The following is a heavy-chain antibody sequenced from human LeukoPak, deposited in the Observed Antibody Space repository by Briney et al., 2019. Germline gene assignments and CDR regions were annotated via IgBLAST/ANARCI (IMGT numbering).Heavy chain of an antibody. CDR3: ARGGDIAVVPAAMVGP. V-gene: IGHV1-8*01. Sequence: ASVKVSCKASGYTFTSYDINWVRQATGQGLEWTGWMNTNSGNTGHAQKFQGRLTTTRDTSTNTAYMELSSLRSEDTAVYYCARGGDIAVVPAAMVGPWGQGTLVTVSS. J-gene: IGHJ5*02. CDR1: GYTFTSYD. D-gene: IGHD2-2*01. CDR2: MNTNSGNT.